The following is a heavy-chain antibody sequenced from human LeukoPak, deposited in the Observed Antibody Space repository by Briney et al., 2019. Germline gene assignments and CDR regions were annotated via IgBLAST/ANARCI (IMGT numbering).Heavy chain of an antibody. CDR1: GFTFSSYA. J-gene: IGHJ4*02. CDR3: AKGLAIAVAGTIDY. V-gene: IGHV3-23*01. Sequence: GGSLRLSCAASGFTFSSYAMSWVRQAPGKGQEWVSAISGSGGSTYYADSVKGRFTISRDNSKNTLYLQMNSLRAEDTAVYYCAKGLAIAVAGTIDYWGQGTLVTVSS. D-gene: IGHD6-19*01. CDR2: ISGSGGST.